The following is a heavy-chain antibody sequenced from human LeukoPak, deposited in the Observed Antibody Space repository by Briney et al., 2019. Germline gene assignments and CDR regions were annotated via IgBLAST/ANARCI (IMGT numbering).Heavy chain of an antibody. J-gene: IGHJ4*02. CDR1: GGSISSSSYY. CDR2: IYYSGST. Sequence: PSETLSLTCTVSGGSISSSSYYWGWIRQPPGKGLEWIGSIYYSGSTYYNPSLKSRVTISVDTSKNQFSLKPSSVTAADTAVYYCARYSSGWYYWGQGTLVTVSS. CDR3: ARYSSGWYY. V-gene: IGHV4-39*01. D-gene: IGHD6-19*01.